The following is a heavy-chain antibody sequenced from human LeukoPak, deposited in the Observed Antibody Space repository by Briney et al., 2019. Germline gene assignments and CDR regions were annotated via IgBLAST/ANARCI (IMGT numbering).Heavy chain of an antibody. D-gene: IGHD2-15*01. CDR3: ARGYCSGGSCYYFDY. J-gene: IGHJ4*02. CDR1: GGSISSYY. Sequence: SETLSLTCAVYGGSISSYYWSWIRQPPGKGLEWIGYIYYSGSTNYNPSLKSRVTISVDTSKNQFSLKLSSVTAADTAVYYCARGYCSGGSCYYFDYWGQGTLVTVSS. V-gene: IGHV4-59*01. CDR2: IYYSGST.